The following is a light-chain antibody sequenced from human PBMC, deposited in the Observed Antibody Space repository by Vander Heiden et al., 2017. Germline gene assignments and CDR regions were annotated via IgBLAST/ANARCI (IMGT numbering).Light chain of an antibody. V-gene: IGKV3-20*01. Sequence: DIVFTQSPGILSLSPGARATLSCMASQSVSSSYLAWYQQKPGQAPRLLIYGASSRATGIPDRFSGSGSGTDFTLTISRLEPEDFAVYYCLQYGSSPFTFGPGTKVDIK. CDR2: GAS. J-gene: IGKJ3*01. CDR1: QSVSSSY. CDR3: LQYGSSPFT.